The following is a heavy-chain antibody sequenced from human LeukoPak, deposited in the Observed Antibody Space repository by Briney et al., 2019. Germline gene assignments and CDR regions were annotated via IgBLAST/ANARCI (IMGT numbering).Heavy chain of an antibody. J-gene: IGHJ4*02. CDR1: GLTFSNHG. V-gene: IGHV3-30*02. Sequence: GGSLRLSCAASGLTFSNHGMHWVRQAPGKGLEWVAFIWYDGSNKYYADSVKGRFTISRDNSRNTLYLHMNSLRPEDTAVYYCAKENTGDFDYWGQGTLVTVSS. CDR3: AKENTGDFDY. D-gene: IGHD3-10*01. CDR2: IWYDGSNK.